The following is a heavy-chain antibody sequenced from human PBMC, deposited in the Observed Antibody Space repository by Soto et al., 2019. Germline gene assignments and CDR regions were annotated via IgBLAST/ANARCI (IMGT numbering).Heavy chain of an antibody. Sequence: EVQLVESGGGLVQPGGSLRLSCAASGFTFSSYWMSWVRQAPGKGLEWVANIKQDGSEKYYVDSAKGRFTISRDNAKNSLYLQMNSLRAEDTAVYYCAREFAVTTAPFDYWGQGTLVTVSS. CDR2: IKQDGSEK. V-gene: IGHV3-7*01. CDR3: AREFAVTTAPFDY. CDR1: GFTFSSYW. D-gene: IGHD4-17*01. J-gene: IGHJ4*02.